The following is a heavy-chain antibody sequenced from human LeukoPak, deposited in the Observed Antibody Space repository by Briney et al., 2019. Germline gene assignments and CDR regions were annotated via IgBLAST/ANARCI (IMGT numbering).Heavy chain of an antibody. CDR2: ISTGSSFI. CDR1: GFTFSSYS. J-gene: IGHJ4*02. CDR3: ARTDYYDKSIDY. Sequence: GGSLRLSCAASGFTFSSYSMNWVRQAPGKGLEWVSSISTGSSFIYYADSVKGRFTISRDIAKNSLHLQMNSLRAEDTAVYYCARTDYYDKSIDYWGQGTLVTVSS. D-gene: IGHD3-22*01. V-gene: IGHV3-21*01.